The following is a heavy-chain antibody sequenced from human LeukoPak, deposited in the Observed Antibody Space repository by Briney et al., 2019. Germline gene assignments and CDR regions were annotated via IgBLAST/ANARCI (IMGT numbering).Heavy chain of an antibody. J-gene: IGHJ6*02. Sequence: GGSLRLSCAASGFTFSDYYMSWIRQAPGKGLEWVSYISSSGSTIYYADSVKGRFTISRDNSKNTLYLQMNSLRAEDTAVYYCARDPPTVGDYYYYYGMDAWGQGTTVTVSS. D-gene: IGHD1-14*01. CDR2: ISSSGSTI. V-gene: IGHV3-11*04. CDR3: ARDPPTVGDYYYYYGMDA. CDR1: GFTFSDYY.